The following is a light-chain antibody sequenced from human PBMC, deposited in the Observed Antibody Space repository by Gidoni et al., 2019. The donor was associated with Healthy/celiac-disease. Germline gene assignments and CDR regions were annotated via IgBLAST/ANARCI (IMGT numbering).Light chain of an antibody. V-gene: IGKV3-15*01. CDR3: QQYNNWPPWT. J-gene: IGKJ1*01. Sequence: EIVMTQSPATLSVSPGERATLSCRASQSVSSNLAWYQQKPGQAPRVLIYGASTRATGIPARFSGSGSGTEFTLTISSLQSEDFAVYYCQQYNNWPPWTFGQXTKVEIK. CDR2: GAS. CDR1: QSVSSN.